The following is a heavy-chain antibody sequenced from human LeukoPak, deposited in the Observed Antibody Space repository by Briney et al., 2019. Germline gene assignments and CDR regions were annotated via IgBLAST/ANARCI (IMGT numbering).Heavy chain of an antibody. Sequence: GGSLRLSCAASGFALSTYWMHWVRQAPGKGLEWVSSISSSSSYIYYADSVKGRFTISRDNAKNSLYLQMNSLRAEDTAVYYCARDDTMVRGVIITLAFDYYYGMDVWGQGTTVTVSS. CDR1: GFALSTYW. J-gene: IGHJ6*02. V-gene: IGHV3-21*01. CDR3: ARDDTMVRGVIITLAFDYYYGMDV. CDR2: ISSSSSYI. D-gene: IGHD3-10*01.